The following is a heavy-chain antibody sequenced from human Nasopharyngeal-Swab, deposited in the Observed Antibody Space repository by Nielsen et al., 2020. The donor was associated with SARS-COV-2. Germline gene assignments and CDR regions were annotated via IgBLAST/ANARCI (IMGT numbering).Heavy chain of an antibody. D-gene: IGHD3-10*01. CDR3: ARGGVLLWFGELLKPIYYYYYGMDV. CDR1: GYTFTGYY. CDR2: INPSSGGT. V-gene: IGHV1-2*04. Sequence: ASVKVSCKASGYTFTGYYMHWVRQAPGQGLEWMGWINPSSGGTNYAQKFQGWVTMTRDTSISTAYMELSRLRSDDTAVYYCARGGVLLWFGELLKPIYYYYYGMDVWGQGTTVTVSS. J-gene: IGHJ6*02.